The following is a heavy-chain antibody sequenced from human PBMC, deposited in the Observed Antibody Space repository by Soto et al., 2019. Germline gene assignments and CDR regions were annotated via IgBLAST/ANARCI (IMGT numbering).Heavy chain of an antibody. D-gene: IGHD3-3*01. CDR3: AKDRGEEGLKFLEWFGGMDV. Sequence: LRLSCAASGFTVSNYWMNWVRQAPGKGLVWVSHIKNDGTTSYADSVEGRFTVSRDDAKNSFYLQMNSLRADDTAVYYCAKDRGEEGLKFLEWFGGMDVWGHGTTVTVSS. CDR1: GFTVSNYW. CDR2: IKNDGTT. V-gene: IGHV3-74*01. J-gene: IGHJ6*02.